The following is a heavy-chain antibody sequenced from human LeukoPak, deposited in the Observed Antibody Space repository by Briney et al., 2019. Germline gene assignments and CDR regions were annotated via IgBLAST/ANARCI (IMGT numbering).Heavy chain of an antibody. CDR1: GYTLTDLS. J-gene: IGHJ4*02. D-gene: IGHD2-15*01. CDR2: FDPEDGET. V-gene: IGHV1-24*01. Sequence: ASVKVSCKVSGYTLTDLSMHWVRQAPGKGLEWMGGFDPEDGETIYAQKFQGGVTMTEDTSTDTAYMELSSLRSEDTAVYYCATDLALGSGDYLDYWGQGTLVTVSS. CDR3: ATDLALGSGDYLDY.